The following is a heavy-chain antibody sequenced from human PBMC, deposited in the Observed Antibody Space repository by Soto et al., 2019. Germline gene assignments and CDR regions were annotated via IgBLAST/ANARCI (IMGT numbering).Heavy chain of an antibody. CDR3: ARVVDGYSGYEGWD. D-gene: IGHD5-12*01. CDR1: GGSISSGGYY. CDR2: IYYSGST. J-gene: IGHJ4*02. V-gene: IGHV4-31*03. Sequence: QVQLQESGPGLVKPSQTLSLTCTVSGGSISSGGYYWSWIRQHPGKGLEWIGYIYYSGSTYYNPSLKSRVTISVDTSKNQFSLKLSSVTAEDTAVYYCARVVDGYSGYEGWDWGQGTLVTVSS.